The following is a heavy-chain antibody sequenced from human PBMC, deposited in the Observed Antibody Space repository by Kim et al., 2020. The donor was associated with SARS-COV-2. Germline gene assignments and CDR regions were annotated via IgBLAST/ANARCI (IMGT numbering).Heavy chain of an antibody. V-gene: IGHV4-61*02. J-gene: IGHJ4*02. D-gene: IGHD5-12*01. CDR3: ARGSLAFSGSDTTDY. Sequence: SETLSLTCTVSGASINSGPFYWSWIRQPAGKGLEWIGRIYTSGSTNYHPSLKSRVTISMDTSKNQFSLTLNSVTAADKGVYYCARGSLAFSGSDTTDYWGQGTLVTVSS. CDR1: GASINSGPFY. CDR2: IYTSGST.